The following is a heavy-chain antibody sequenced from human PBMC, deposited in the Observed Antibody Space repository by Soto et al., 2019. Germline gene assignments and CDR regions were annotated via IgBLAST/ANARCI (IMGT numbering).Heavy chain of an antibody. CDR2: INHSGST. V-gene: IGHV4-34*01. CDR1: GGSFSGYY. J-gene: IGHJ5*02. D-gene: IGHD6-13*01. CDR3: ASTIAAATDVRNWFDP. Sequence: PSETLSLTCAVYGGSFSGYYWSWIRQPPGKGLEWIGEINHSGSTNYNPSLNSRVTISVDTSKNQFSLKLRSVTAADTAVYYCASTIAAATDVRNWFDPWGQGTLVTVSS.